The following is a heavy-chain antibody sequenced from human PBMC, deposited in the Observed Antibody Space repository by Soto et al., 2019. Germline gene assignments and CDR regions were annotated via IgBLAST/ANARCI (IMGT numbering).Heavy chain of an antibody. V-gene: IGHV1-69*02. J-gene: IGHJ4*02. CDR1: GGTFSSYT. D-gene: IGHD1-26*01. CDR2: IIPILGIA. CDR3: TLVGATTGGFAY. Sequence: HVQLVQSGAEVKKPGSSVKVSCKASGGTFSSYTISWVRQAPGQGLEWMGRIIPILGIANYAQKFQGRVTITADKSTSTAYMELSSLRSEDTAVYYCTLVGATTGGFAYWGQGTLVTVSS.